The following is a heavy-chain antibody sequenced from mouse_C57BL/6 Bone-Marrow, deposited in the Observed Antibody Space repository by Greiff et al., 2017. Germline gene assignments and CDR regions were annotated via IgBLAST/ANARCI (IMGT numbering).Heavy chain of an antibody. D-gene: IGHD1-1*01. J-gene: IGHJ1*03. Sequence: VQLKESGPELVKPGDSVKISCKASGYSFTGYFMNWVMQSHGKSLEWIGRINPYNGDTFYNQKFKGKATLTVDKSSSTAHMELRSLTSEDSAVYYCARRDYGSRGGYFDVWGTGTTVTVSS. CDR2: INPYNGDT. CDR3: ARRDYGSRGGYFDV. V-gene: IGHV1-20*01. CDR1: GYSFTGYF.